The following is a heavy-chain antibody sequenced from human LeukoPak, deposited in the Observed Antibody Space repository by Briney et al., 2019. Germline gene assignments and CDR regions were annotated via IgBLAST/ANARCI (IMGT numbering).Heavy chain of an antibody. CDR3: AKWGLLWFGELGGLDY. V-gene: IGHV3-30*18. Sequence: ERSLRLSCAASGFTFSSYAMHWVRQAPGKGLEWVAVISYDGSNKYYADSVKGRFTISRDNSKNTLYLQMNSLRAEDTAVYYCAKWGLLWFGELGGLDYWGQGTLVTVSS. CDR1: GFTFSSYA. CDR2: ISYDGSNK. D-gene: IGHD3-10*01. J-gene: IGHJ4*02.